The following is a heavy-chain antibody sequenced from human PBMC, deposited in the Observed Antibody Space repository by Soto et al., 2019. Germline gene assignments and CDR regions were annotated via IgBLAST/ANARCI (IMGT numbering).Heavy chain of an antibody. CDR2: LSDRT. CDR1: GFTISNYA. V-gene: IGHV3-23*01. J-gene: IGHJ4*02. CDR3: ARSLGPSRHFFDH. Sequence: EVQLLDSGGHLVQPGGSLRLSCAASGFTISNYAMSWVRQAPGKGLEWVSTLSDRTYYTDSVRGRFTISRDTSENPLYLQMNSLGVEHTAVYYCARSLGPSRHFFDHWGQGTRVTVSS. D-gene: IGHD3-16*01.